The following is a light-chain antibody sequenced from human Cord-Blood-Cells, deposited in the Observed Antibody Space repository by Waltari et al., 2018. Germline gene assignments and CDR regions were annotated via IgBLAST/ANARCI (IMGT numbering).Light chain of an antibody. CDR1: SSDVGGYNY. J-gene: IGLJ2*01. CDR2: EVS. V-gene: IGLV2-14*01. CDR3: SSYTSSSTLVV. Sequence: QSALTQPASVSGSPGQSITISCTGTSSDVGGYNYVSWYQQHPGKAPKLMIYEVSNRPSGGSNRFSGSKSGNTASLTISGLQAEDEADYYCSSYTSSSTLVVFGGGTKLT.